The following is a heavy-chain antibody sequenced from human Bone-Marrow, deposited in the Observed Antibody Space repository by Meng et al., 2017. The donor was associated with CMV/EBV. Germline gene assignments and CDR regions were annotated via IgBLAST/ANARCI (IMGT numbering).Heavy chain of an antibody. Sequence: GSLRLSCTVSGGSVSSGYYHWNWIRQPPGKGLEWIGYIYYSGSTNYNPSLKSRVTISVDTSKNQFSLKLSSVTAADTAVYYCARGLAAMGWGQGTRVTVSS. V-gene: IGHV4-61*01. CDR1: GGSVSSGYYH. D-gene: IGHD2-2*01. J-gene: IGHJ4*02. CDR3: ARGLAAMG. CDR2: IYYSGST.